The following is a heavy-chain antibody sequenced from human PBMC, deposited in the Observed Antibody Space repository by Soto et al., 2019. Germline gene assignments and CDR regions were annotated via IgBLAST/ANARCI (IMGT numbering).Heavy chain of an antibody. V-gene: IGHV4-39*01. J-gene: IGHJ4*02. CDR3: ASRFSYGDYLFDY. D-gene: IGHD4-17*01. CDR2: IYYSGSP. Sequence: ASETLFLTCPVSGCSISSSSFYWVLIRQPPGKGLGWIGSIYYSGSPHYNPSLKSRVTISVDTSKNQFSLKLSSVTAADTAVYYCASRFSYGDYLFDYWGQGTLVTVSS. CDR1: GCSISSSSFY.